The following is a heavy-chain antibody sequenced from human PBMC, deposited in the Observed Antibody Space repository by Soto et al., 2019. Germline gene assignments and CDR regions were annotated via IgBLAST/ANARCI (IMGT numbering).Heavy chain of an antibody. CDR3: AREHGIAAAGGWFDP. V-gene: IGHV4-59*01. J-gene: IGHJ5*02. CDR2: IYYSAST. Sequence: QVQLQESGPGLVKPSETLSLTCTVSGGSISSYYWSWIRQPPGKGLEWIGYIYYSASTNYNPSLKRRVTISVDTSKNHFTLKLSSVTAADTAVYYCAREHGIAAAGGWFDPWGQGTQVIVSS. CDR1: GGSISSYY. D-gene: IGHD6-13*01.